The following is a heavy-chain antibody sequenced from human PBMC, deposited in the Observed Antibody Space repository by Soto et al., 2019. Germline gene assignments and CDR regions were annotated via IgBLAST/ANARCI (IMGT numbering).Heavy chain of an antibody. V-gene: IGHV4-59*01. CDR3: ARGGPVPDAFDI. J-gene: IGHJ3*02. CDR2: IYYSGST. D-gene: IGHD1-26*01. Sequence: PSETLSLTCNVSGGSISSYYWSWIRQPPGKGLEWIGYIYYSGSTNYNPSLKSRVTISVDTSKNHFSLKLSSVTAADTAVYYCARGGPVPDAFDIWGQGTMVTVSS. CDR1: GGSISSYY.